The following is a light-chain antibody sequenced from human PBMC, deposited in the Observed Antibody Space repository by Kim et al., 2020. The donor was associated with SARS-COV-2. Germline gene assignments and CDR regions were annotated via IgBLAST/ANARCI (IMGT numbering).Light chain of an antibody. V-gene: IGLV3-25*03. CDR3: QSADSSGTHVV. J-gene: IGLJ2*01. CDR2: KDS. CDR1: ALPKQY. Sequence: PGQAARITCSGDALPKQYAYWYQQKPGQAPVLVIYKDSERPSGIPERFSGSSSATTVTLTISGVQAEDEADYYCQSADSSGTHVVFGGGTQLTVL.